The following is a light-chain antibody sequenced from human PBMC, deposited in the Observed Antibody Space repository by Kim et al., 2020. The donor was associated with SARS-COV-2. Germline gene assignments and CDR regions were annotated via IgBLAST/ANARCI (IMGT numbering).Light chain of an antibody. V-gene: IGKV3-15*01. CDR3: QQYDRWPLT. CDR2: GAS. CDR1: QSVYGN. Sequence: EVVMTHSPATLTVSPGERATLSCRASQSVYGNLAWYQQKPGQGPTLLIYGASIRTTGFPARFSGSGSGADYTLTINSLQSEDFAVYYCQQYDRWPLTFGGGTKVDIK. J-gene: IGKJ4*01.